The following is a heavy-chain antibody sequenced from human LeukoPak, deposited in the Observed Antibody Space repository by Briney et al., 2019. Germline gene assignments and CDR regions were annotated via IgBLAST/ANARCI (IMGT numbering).Heavy chain of an antibody. CDR3: ARDINGYFYYYYYMDV. CDR2: INPNSGGT. V-gene: IGHV1-2*02. J-gene: IGHJ6*03. Sequence: ASVKVSCKASGYTFTGYYMHWVRQAPGQGLEWMGWINPNSGGTNYAQKFQGRVTMTRDTSISTAYMELSRLRSDDTAVYYCARDINGYFYYYYYMDVWGKGTTVTISS. D-gene: IGHD5-24*01. CDR1: GYTFTGYY.